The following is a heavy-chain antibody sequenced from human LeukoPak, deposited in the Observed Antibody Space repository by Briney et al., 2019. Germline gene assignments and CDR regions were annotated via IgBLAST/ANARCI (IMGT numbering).Heavy chain of an antibody. D-gene: IGHD4-17*01. V-gene: IGHV3-53*01. CDR1: GFSVREYF. Sequence: GGSLRLSCAASGFSVREYFMAWVRQAPGKGLQWVSHIFSADGIEYADSVKGRFTVSRDTATNTVYLQMNSLRVEDTAIYFCARRRSKTTVFEDWGLGTLVTVSS. J-gene: IGHJ4*02. CDR3: ARRRSKTTVFED. CDR2: IFSADGI.